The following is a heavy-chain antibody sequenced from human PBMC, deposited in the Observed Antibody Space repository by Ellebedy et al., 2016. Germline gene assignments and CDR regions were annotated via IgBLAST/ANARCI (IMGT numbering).Heavy chain of an antibody. J-gene: IGHJ6*02. V-gene: IGHV3-15*01. CDR1: GFTFSSYA. CDR3: TTEGSTTEDV. D-gene: IGHD4-17*01. Sequence: GESLKISXAASGFTFSSYAMSWVRQAPGKGLEWVGRIKSKTDGGTTDYAAPVKGRFTISRDDSKNTLYLQMNSLKTEDTAVYYCTTEGSTTEDVWGQGTTVTVSS. CDR2: IKSKTDGGTT.